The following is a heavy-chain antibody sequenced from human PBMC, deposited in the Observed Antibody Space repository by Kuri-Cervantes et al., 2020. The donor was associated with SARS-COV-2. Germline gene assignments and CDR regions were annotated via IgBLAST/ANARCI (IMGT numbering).Heavy chain of an antibody. CDR1: GYSISSGYY. J-gene: IGHJ6*03. V-gene: IGHV4-38-2*01. CDR3: ARVSINHYYDRSGYYLDV. Sequence: SQTLSLTCAVSGYSISSGYYWGWIRQPPGKGLEWIGSIYHSGSTYYNPSLKSRVTISVDTSKNQFSLKLSSVTAADTALYYCARVSINHYYDRSGYYLDVWGKGTTVTGSS. CDR2: IYHSGST. D-gene: IGHD3-22*01.